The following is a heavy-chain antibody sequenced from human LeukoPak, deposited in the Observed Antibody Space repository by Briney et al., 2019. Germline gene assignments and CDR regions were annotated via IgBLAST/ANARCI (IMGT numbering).Heavy chain of an antibody. Sequence: ASVKVSCKASGYTFTSYDINWVRQATGQGLEWMGWMNPNSGNTGYAQNFQGRVTMTRDTSMSTAYMELSSLRSEDTAVYYCVRRAYGSGSYYGSFDYWGQGTLVTVSS. CDR2: MNPNSGNT. CDR3: VRRAYGSGSYYGSFDY. J-gene: IGHJ4*02. D-gene: IGHD3-10*01. V-gene: IGHV1-8*01. CDR1: GYTFTSYD.